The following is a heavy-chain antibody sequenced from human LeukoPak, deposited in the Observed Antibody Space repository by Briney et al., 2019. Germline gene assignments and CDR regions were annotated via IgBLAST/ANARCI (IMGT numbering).Heavy chain of an antibody. CDR1: GFTVSSNS. D-gene: IGHD6-19*01. CDR3: TTVADYLDY. V-gene: IGHV3-15*01. J-gene: IGHJ4*02. CDR2: IKSETDGGTT. Sequence: PGGSLRLSCTVSGFTVSSNSMSWGRQAPGEGREWVGRIKSETDGGTTEYAAPGKGRFTISRDDSKTTLYLQMNSLKTEDTAVYYCTTVADYLDYWGQGTLVTVSS.